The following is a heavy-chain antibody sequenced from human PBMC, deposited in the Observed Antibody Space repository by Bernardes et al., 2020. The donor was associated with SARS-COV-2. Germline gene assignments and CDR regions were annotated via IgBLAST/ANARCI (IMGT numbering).Heavy chain of an antibody. CDR2: IYYSGST. J-gene: IGHJ6*02. V-gene: IGHV4-30-4*01. CDR1: GGSISSGDYY. D-gene: IGHD3-10*01. CDR3: ARDGYYYGSGNYYGPYYYYYGMDV. Sequence: SETLSLTCTVSGGSISSGDYYWSWIRQPPGKGLEWIGYIYYSGSTYYNPSLKSRVTISVDTSKNQFSLKLSSVTAADTAVYYCARDGYYYGSGNYYGPYYYYYGMDVWGQGTLVTVSS.